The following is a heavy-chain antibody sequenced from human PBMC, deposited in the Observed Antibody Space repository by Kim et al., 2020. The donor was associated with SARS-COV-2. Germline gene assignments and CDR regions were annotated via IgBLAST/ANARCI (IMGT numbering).Heavy chain of an antibody. CDR2: IRSKANSDAT. J-gene: IGHJ3*02. V-gene: IGHV3-73*01. D-gene: IGHD1-26*01. CDR3: ARGPPFIGSYWDAFDT. CDR1: GFTLGGSA. Sequence: GGSLRLSCAASGFTLGGSAMHWVRQASGKGLEWVGRIRSKANSDATTYAASGKGRFTISRDHSKNTAYLQMNSLHTEDTAVYYCARGPPFIGSYWDAFDTWGQGTIATDSS.